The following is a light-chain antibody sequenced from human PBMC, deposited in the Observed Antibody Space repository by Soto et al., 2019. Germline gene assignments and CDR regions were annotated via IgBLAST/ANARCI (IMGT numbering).Light chain of an antibody. CDR1: QGISSW. V-gene: IGKV1-12*01. CDR2: TAS. Sequence: DIQMTQSPSSVSASVGDRVTITCRASQGISSWLAWYQQKPGKAPKLLIYTASSLQSGVPSRFSGSRSGTHLTPTVSSLKPEDVATYSCQQANSFPPTFGQGTKVEIK. J-gene: IGKJ1*01. CDR3: QQANSFPPT.